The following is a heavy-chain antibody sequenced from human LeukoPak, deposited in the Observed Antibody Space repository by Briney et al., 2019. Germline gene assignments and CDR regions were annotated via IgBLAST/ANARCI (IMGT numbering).Heavy chain of an antibody. V-gene: IGHV1-18*01. CDR2: ISAYNGNT. D-gene: IGHD2-2*01. CDR1: GYTFTSVG. Sequence: ASVKVSCKASGYTFTSVGISWVRQAPGQGLGWMGWISAYNGNTNHAQKLQGRVTMTTDTSPSTAYMELRSLRSDDTAVYYCARGGDIVVAGNWFDPWGQGTLVTVSS. CDR3: ARGGDIVVAGNWFDP. J-gene: IGHJ5*02.